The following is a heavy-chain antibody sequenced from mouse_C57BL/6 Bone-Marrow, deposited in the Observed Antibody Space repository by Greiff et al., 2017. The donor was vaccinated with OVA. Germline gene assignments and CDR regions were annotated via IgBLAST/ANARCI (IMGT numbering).Heavy chain of an antibody. D-gene: IGHD1-1*01. V-gene: IGHV1-52*01. Sequence: QVQLKESGAELVRPGSSVKLSCKASGYTFTSYWMHWVKQRPIQGLEWIGNIDPSDSETHYNQKFKDKATLTVDKSSSTAYMQLSSLTSEDSAVYYCARGDITTVALDYWGQGTTLTVSS. CDR1: GYTFTSYW. J-gene: IGHJ2*01. CDR2: IDPSDSET. CDR3: ARGDITTVALDY.